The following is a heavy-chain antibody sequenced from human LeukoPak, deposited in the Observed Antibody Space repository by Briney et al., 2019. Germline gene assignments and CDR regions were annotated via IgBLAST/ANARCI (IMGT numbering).Heavy chain of an antibody. CDR3: ARDRGGYYDSSGYVDFDF. J-gene: IGHJ4*02. V-gene: IGHV4-39*07. CDR1: GGSISSSSYY. Sequence: SETLSLTCTVSGGSISSSSYYWGWIRQPTGKGLEWIGSIYYSGSTYYNPSLKSRVTISVDTSKNQFSLKLSSVTAADTAVYYCARDRGGYYDSSGYVDFDFWGQGTLVTVSS. D-gene: IGHD3-22*01. CDR2: IYYSGST.